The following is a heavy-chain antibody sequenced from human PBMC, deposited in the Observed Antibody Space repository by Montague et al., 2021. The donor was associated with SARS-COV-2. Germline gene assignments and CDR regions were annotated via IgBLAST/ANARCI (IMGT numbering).Heavy chain of an antibody. D-gene: IGHD3-9*01. V-gene: IGHV2-70*04. CDR1: GFSLSTSGMR. CDR3: ARSYYDILTAYYTPFDY. J-gene: IGHJ4*02. Sequence: PAVVKPTKTLTLTCTFSGFSLSTSGMRASWIRQPPGKALEWLARIDWDDDKFYSTSLKTRLTISKDTSKNQVVLTMTNMDPVDTATYYCARSYYDILTAYYTPFDYWGQGTLVTVSS. CDR2: IDWDDDK.